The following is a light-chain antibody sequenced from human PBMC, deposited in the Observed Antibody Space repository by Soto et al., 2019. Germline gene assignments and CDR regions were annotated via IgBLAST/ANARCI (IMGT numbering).Light chain of an antibody. CDR3: HQYGSSPAT. CDR1: QSVSSSY. CDR2: GAS. V-gene: IGKV3-20*01. Sequence: EIVLTQSPCTLSLSPGERATLSCRASQSVSSSYLAWYQQKPGKAPRLLIYGASSRATGIPDRFSGSGSETDFTLTISRLEPEDFAVYYCHQYGSSPATFGQGTKVDIK. J-gene: IGKJ1*01.